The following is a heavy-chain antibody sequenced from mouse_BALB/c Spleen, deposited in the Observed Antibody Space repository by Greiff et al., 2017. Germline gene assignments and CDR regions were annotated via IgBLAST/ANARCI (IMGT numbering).Heavy chain of an antibody. J-gene: IGHJ2*01. Sequence: EVKLMESGAELVKPGASVKLSCTASGFNIKDTYMHWVKQRPEQGLEWIGRIDPANGNTKYDPKFQGKATITADTSSNTAYLQLSSLTSEDTAVYYCADGYYYFDYWGQGTTLTVSS. D-gene: IGHD2-3*01. V-gene: IGHV14-3*02. CDR1: GFNIKDTY. CDR3: ADGYYYFDY. CDR2: IDPANGNT.